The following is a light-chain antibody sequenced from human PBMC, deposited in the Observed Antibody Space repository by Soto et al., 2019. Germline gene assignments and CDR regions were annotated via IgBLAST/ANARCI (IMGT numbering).Light chain of an antibody. Sequence: IVLTQSPATLSLSTWERATLSCRASQSVGSIYLALYPQKPGQAPRLLIYGASTRATGIPARFSGSGSGTEFTLTISSLQSEDFAVYYCQQYNNWPPITFGQGTRLEVK. J-gene: IGKJ5*01. CDR2: GAS. CDR1: QSVGSIY. CDR3: QQYNNWPPIT. V-gene: IGKV3D-15*01.